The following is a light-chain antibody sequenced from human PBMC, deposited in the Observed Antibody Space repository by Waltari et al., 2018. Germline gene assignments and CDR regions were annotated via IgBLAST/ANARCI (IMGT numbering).Light chain of an antibody. CDR1: QTILYSSYNNNY. CDR2: GTS. Sequence: DIVMTQSPDSLSVSLGETTTLNCKSSQTILYSSYNNNYLAWYQVKPGQAPKLLVYGTSTRESGVPDRFSGSGSGTDFSLTISSLQAEDVAVYYCQQYYSAPYTFGQGTKLEIK. CDR3: QQYYSAPYT. J-gene: IGKJ2*01. V-gene: IGKV4-1*01.